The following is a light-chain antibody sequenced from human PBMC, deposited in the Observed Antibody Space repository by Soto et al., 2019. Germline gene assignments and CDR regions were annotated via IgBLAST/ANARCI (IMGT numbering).Light chain of an antibody. CDR2: GNI. CDR1: SSNIGAGYD. Sequence: QSVLTQPPSVSGAPGQRVTLSCTGSSSNIGAGYDVHWYQQLPGTAPKLLIYGNINRPSGVPDRFSGSKSGTSASLAITGLQADDEADYFCQSYDSSLSGSVFGGGTKVTVL. CDR3: QSYDSSLSGSV. J-gene: IGLJ2*01. V-gene: IGLV1-40*01.